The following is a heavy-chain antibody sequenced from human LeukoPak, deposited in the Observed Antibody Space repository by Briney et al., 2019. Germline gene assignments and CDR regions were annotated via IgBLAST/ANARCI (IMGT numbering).Heavy chain of an antibody. CDR1: GNSISSGDY. Sequence: NPSETLSLTCTASGNSISSGDYWGWSRQPPGKGLEGIGSSYHSGSTYYNPSRKVRFTISVDPAKNQFSLKLSSVTAADTAVYYCARVGATQEVDYWGQGTLVTVSS. D-gene: IGHD1-26*01. J-gene: IGHJ4*02. CDR3: ARVGATQEVDY. V-gene: IGHV4-38-2*02. CDR2: SYHSGST.